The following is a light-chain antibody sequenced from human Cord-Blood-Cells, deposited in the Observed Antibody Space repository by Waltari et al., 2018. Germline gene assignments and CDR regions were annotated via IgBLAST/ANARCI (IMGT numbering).Light chain of an antibody. CDR2: AAS. CDR3: QQSYSTPPYT. CDR1: QSISSY. V-gene: IGKV1-39*01. J-gene: IGKJ2*01. Sequence: IQMTQFPSSLSASVGDRVTITCRASQSISSYLNWYQQKPGKAPKLLIYAASSLQSGVPSRFSGSGSGTDFTLTISSLQPEDFATYYCQQSYSTPPYTFGQGTKLEIK.